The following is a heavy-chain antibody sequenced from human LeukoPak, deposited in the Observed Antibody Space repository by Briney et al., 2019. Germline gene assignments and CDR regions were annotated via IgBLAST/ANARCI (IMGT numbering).Heavy chain of an antibody. J-gene: IGHJ4*02. Sequence: SETLSLTCTVSGGSISSSNYYWGWIRQSPGKGLEWIGSIYYSGSTYYNPSLKSRGTISVDTSKNQFSLKLRSVTAADTAVYYCASSYYYDSSGRGYFDYWGQGTLVTVSS. D-gene: IGHD3-22*01. CDR1: GGSISSSNYY. CDR3: ASSYYYDSSGRGYFDY. CDR2: IYYSGST. V-gene: IGHV4-39*01.